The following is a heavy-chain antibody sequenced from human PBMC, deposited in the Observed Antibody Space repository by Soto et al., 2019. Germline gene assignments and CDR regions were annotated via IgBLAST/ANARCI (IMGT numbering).Heavy chain of an antibody. CDR2: IYYSGGT. CDR1: GGSISSGGFS. D-gene: IGHD3-22*01. V-gene: IGHV4-30-2*01. J-gene: IGHJ4*02. Sequence: QLQLQESASGLVKPSQTLSLTCAVSGGSISSGGFSWTWIRQPPGKGLEFIGYIYYSGGTYYNPSLKSRVTISVDRSKNQFSLRLSSVTAADTAVYYCARATFFRKWYYDATDYYFFDYWGQGTLVTVSS. CDR3: ARATFFRKWYYDATDYYFFDY.